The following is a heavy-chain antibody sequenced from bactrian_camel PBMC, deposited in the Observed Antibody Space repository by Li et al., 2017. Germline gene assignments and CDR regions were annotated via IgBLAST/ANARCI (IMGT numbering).Heavy chain of an antibody. CDR3: AAIKATKFTRLRCDYGGSWYRYNV. Sequence: VQLVESGGGSVPAGGSLRLSCAASGYTYSSYYMGWFRQTPGKERERVAGPTLGGGIPYYLDSVKGRFTTSQDNAKNTVYLQMKSLEPEDTAMYYCAAIKATKFTRLRCDYGGSWYRYNVWGQGTQVTVS. J-gene: IGHJ4*01. CDR1: GYTYSSYY. V-gene: IGHV3S40*01. CDR2: PTLGGGIP. D-gene: IGHD6*01.